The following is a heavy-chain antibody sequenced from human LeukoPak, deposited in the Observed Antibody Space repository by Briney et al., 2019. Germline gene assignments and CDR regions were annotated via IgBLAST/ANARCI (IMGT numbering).Heavy chain of an antibody. CDR1: GGSISSYY. CDR3: ARRETVVTSGAFDI. J-gene: IGHJ3*02. V-gene: IGHV4-59*01. CDR2: IYYSGST. Sequence: SETLSLTCTVSGGSISSYYWSWIRQPPGKGLEWIGYIYYSGSTNYNPPLKSRVTISVDTSKNQISLKLSSVTAADTAVYYCARRETVVTSGAFDIWGQGTMVTVSS. D-gene: IGHD4-23*01.